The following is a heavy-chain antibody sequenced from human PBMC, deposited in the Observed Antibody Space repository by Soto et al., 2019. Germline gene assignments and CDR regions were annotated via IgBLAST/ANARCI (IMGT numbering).Heavy chain of an antibody. CDR2: IYWNDDK. D-gene: IGHD1-1*01. CDR3: AHRYNFGPFDY. CDR1: GFSLSTSGVC. V-gene: IGHV2-5*01. Sequence: SGPTLVNPTQTLTLTCTFSGFSLSTSGVCVNWFRQPPGKALEWLALIYWNDDKRYSPPLKNRLTITKDTSKNQVVLTMTNMEPVDTATYYCAHRYNFGPFDYWGQGTLVTVSS. J-gene: IGHJ4*02.